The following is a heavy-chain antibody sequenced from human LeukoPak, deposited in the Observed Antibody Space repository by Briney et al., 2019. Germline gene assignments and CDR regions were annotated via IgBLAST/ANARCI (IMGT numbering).Heavy chain of an antibody. Sequence: SETLSLTCAVYGGSFSGSYYWSWIRQPAGKGLEWIGRIYTSGSTNYNPSLKSRVTISVDTSKNQFSLKLSSVTAADTAVYYCARETKQLEKTAWGQGTLVTVSS. J-gene: IGHJ5*02. CDR2: IYTSGST. CDR3: ARETKQLEKTA. D-gene: IGHD1-1*01. CDR1: GGSFSGSYY. V-gene: IGHV4-61*02.